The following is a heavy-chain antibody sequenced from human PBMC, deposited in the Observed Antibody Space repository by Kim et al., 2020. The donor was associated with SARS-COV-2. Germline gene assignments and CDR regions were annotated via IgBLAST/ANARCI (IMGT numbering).Heavy chain of an antibody. J-gene: IGHJ4*02. D-gene: IGHD3-16*02. CDR3: ARHVGGYRLFDY. Sequence: GESLKISCKGSGYSFTSYWISWVRQMPGKGLEWMGRIDPSDSYTNYSPSFQGHVTISADKSISTAYLQWSSLKASDTAMYYCARHVGGYRLFDYWGQGTLVTVSS. CDR1: GYSFTSYW. V-gene: IGHV5-10-1*01. CDR2: IDPSDSYT.